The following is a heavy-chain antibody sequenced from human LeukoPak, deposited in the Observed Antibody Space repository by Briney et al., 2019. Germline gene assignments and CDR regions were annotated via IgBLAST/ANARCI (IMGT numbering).Heavy chain of an antibody. V-gene: IGHV4-34*01. J-gene: IGHJ5*02. CDR3: ARARVTAVRRQNWFDP. CDR2: INHSGST. D-gene: IGHD2-2*01. CDR1: GGSFSGYY. Sequence: PSETLSLTCAVYGGSFSGYYWSWIRQPPGKGLEWIGEINHSGSTNYNPSLKSRVTISVDTSKNQFSLKLSSVTAADTAVYYCARARVTAVRRQNWFDPWGQGTLVTVSS.